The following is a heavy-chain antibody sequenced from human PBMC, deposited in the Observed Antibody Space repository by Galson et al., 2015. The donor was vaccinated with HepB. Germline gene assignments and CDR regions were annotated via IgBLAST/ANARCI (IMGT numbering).Heavy chain of an antibody. V-gene: IGHV3-23*01. CDR3: AKARSDLGHGDYYNQPVGY. CDR1: GFTFSSYA. Sequence: LRLSCAASGFTFSSYAMSWVRQAPGKGLEWVSAISGSGGSTYYADSVKGRFTISRDNSKNTLYLQMNSLRAEDAAVYYCAKARSDLGHGDYYNQPVGYWGQGTLVTVSS. J-gene: IGHJ4*02. CDR2: ISGSGGST. D-gene: IGHD4-17*01.